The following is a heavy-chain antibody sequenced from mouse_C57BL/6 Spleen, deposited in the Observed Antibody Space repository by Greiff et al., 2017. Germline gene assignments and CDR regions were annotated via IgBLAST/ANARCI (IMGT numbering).Heavy chain of an antibody. D-gene: IGHD2-4*01. Sequence: EVKLMESGGGLVKPGGSLKLSCAASGFTFSDYGMHWVRQAPEKGLEWVAYISSGSSTIYYADTVKGRFTISRDNAKKPLFLQMTSLRSEDTAMYYCASRGIYYDYFDYWGQGTTLTVSS. V-gene: IGHV5-17*01. CDR1: GFTFSDYG. J-gene: IGHJ2*01. CDR3: ASRGIYYDYFDY. CDR2: ISSGSSTI.